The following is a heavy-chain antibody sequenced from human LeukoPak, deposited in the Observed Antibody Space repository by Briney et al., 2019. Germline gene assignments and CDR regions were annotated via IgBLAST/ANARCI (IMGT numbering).Heavy chain of an antibody. V-gene: IGHV5-51*01. D-gene: IGHD2-15*01. CDR1: GYSFTNNW. J-gene: IGHJ5*01. Sequence: GESLKISCQGSGYSFTNNWIGWVRQMPGKGLEWMAIVYPGDSNTKYSPSFQGQVTISADRSISVAYLQWSRLKASDTAMYYCVRTPTCSSGSCYPNWFDSWGQGNLVTVSS. CDR2: VYPGDSNT. CDR3: VRTPTCSSGSCYPNWFDS.